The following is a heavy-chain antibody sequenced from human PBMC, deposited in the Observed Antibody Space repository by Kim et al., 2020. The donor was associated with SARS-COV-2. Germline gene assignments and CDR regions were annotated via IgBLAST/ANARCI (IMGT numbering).Heavy chain of an antibody. Sequence: GGSLRLSCAASGFTFDDFAMHWVRQVPGKGPEWVAGISWNGRDIGYADSVKGRCTISRDNAKNSLYLQMNSLRPEDTALYYCVKDSYSGNYFTFDSWGQGALVTVSS. D-gene: IGHD1-26*01. J-gene: IGHJ4*02. CDR2: ISWNGRDI. V-gene: IGHV3-9*01. CDR1: GFTFDDFA. CDR3: VKDSYSGNYFTFDS.